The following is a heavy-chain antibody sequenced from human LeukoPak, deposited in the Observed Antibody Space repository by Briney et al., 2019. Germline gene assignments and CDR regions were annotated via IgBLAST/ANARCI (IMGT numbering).Heavy chain of an antibody. J-gene: IGHJ6*03. CDR3: ARGRVSSSTRYSTYYYYFYMDV. CDR2: VDHTGST. V-gene: IGHV4-59*01. CDR1: GGSISSYY. D-gene: IGHD1-1*01. Sequence: KPSETLSLTCTVSGGSISSYYWSWIRQPPGKGLEWIGYVDHTGSTNFNPSLNGRVSISRDTSKNLFSLRLRSVTAADTAVYFCARGRVSSSTRYSTYYYYFYMDVWGKGTTVTVSS.